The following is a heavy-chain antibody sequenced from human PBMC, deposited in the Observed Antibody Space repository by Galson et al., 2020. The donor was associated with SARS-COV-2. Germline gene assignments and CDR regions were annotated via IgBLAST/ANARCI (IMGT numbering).Heavy chain of an antibody. CDR3: AKAGMGKWLVDDAFDI. CDR1: GFTFSSYG. J-gene: IGHJ3*02. D-gene: IGHD6-19*01. Sequence: TGGSLRLSCAASGFTFSSYGMHWARQAPGKGLEWVAVISYDGSNKYYADSVKGRFTISRDNSKNTLYLQMNSLRAEDTAVYYCAKAGMGKWLVDDAFDIWGQGTMVTVSS. V-gene: IGHV3-30*18. CDR2: ISYDGSNK.